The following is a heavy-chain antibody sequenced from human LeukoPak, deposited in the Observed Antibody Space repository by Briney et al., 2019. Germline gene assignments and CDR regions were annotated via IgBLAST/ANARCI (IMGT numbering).Heavy chain of an antibody. Sequence: GGSLRLSCAASGFTFSSYWMSWVRQAPGKGLEWVANIKQDGSEKYYVDSVKGRFTISRDNAKNSPYLQMNSLRAEDTAVYYCARVYFQYYYDSSGQNDYWGQGILVTVSS. CDR2: IKQDGSEK. V-gene: IGHV3-7*01. CDR1: GFTFSSYW. D-gene: IGHD3-22*01. CDR3: ARVYFQYYYDSSGQNDY. J-gene: IGHJ4*02.